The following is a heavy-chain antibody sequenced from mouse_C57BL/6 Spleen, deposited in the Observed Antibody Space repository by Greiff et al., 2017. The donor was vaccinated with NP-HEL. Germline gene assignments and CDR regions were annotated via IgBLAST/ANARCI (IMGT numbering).Heavy chain of an antibody. Sequence: EVMLVESEGGLVQPGSSMKLSCTASGFTFSDYYMAWVRQVPEKGLEWVANINYDGSSTYYLDSLQSRFIISRDNAKNILYLQMSSLKSEDTATYYCARVLYWYFDVWGTGTTVTVSS. CDR2: INYDGSST. V-gene: IGHV5-16*01. CDR3: ARVLYWYFDV. CDR1: GFTFSDYY. J-gene: IGHJ1*03.